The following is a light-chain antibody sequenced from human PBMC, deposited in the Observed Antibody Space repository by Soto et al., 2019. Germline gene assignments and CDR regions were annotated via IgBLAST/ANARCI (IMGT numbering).Light chain of an antibody. CDR3: QQYNKWPPLT. Sequence: EIGMTQSPATLSVSPGERATLSCRASQSVARNVAWYQQKLGQAPRLLIYGSSTRAAGIPARFSGSGSGTEFTLTISSLQSEDFAVYYCQQYNKWPPLTFGGGTKVEIK. CDR2: GSS. V-gene: IGKV3D-15*01. J-gene: IGKJ4*01. CDR1: QSVARN.